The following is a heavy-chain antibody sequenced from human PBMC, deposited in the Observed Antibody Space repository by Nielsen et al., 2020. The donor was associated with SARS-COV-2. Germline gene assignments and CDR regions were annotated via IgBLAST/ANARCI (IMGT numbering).Heavy chain of an antibody. D-gene: IGHD2-15*01. CDR2: IYYSGST. CDR3: ARVNCSGGSCYPEDY. J-gene: IGHJ4*02. V-gene: IGHV4-31*03. Sequence: SETLSLTCTVSGGSISSGGYYWSWIRQHPGKGLEWIGYIYYSGSTYYNPSLKSRVTISVDTSKNQFSLKLSSVTAADTAVYYCARVNCSGGSCYPEDYWGQGTLVTVSS. CDR1: GGSISSGGYY.